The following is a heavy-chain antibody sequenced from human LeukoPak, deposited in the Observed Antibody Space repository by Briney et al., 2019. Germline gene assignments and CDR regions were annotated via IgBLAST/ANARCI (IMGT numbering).Heavy chain of an antibody. CDR1: GLTFSSYW. CDR2: INGDGSAT. D-gene: IGHD3-9*01. Sequence: GGSPRLSCAASGLTFSSYWMHWVRQAPGKGLMWVSRINGDGSATTYADSVKGRFTISRDNAKNTLYLQMNSLRAEDTAVYYCTRGLTGHYGFFDLWGRGTLVTVSS. CDR3: TRGLTGHYGFFDL. V-gene: IGHV3-74*01. J-gene: IGHJ2*01.